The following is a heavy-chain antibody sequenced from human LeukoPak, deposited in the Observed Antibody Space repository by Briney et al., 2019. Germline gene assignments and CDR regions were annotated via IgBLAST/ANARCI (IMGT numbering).Heavy chain of an antibody. CDR1: GFTFSCYW. CDR2: IKQDGSEK. Sequence: GALRLTCAASGFTFSCYWIGWVRQAPGKGLEWAANIKQDGSEKYYVDSVKGRFTISRDNAKNSLYLQMNSLRAEDTAVYYCARDSSGWLAGWGQGTLVTVSS. V-gene: IGHV3-7*01. J-gene: IGHJ4*02. CDR3: ARDSSGWLAG. D-gene: IGHD6-19*01.